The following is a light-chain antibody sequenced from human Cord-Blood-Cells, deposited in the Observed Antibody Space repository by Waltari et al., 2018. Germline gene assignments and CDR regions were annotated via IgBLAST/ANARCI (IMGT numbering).Light chain of an antibody. J-gene: IGLJ2*01. Sequence: QSALTQPRSVSGSPGQSVTISCTGTSSDVGGYNYVSWYQQHPGKAPKLMIYDVSKRPSGVPDRFSCSKCGNTASRTISGLQAEDEADYYCCSYAGSYTVVFGGGTKLTVL. V-gene: IGLV2-11*01. CDR1: SSDVGGYNY. CDR2: DVS. CDR3: CSYAGSYTVV.